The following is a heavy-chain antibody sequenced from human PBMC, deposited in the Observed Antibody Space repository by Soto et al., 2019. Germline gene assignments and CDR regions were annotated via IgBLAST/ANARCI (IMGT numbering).Heavy chain of an antibody. CDR1: GGTFSSNA. J-gene: IGHJ4*02. CDR2: IIPIYASP. CDR3: AVTVTGSWSPLAH. V-gene: IGHV1-69*06. Sequence: QVQLVQSGAEVKKPGSSVKVSCKASGGTFSSNAISWVRQAPGQGLEWMGGIIPIYASPNYAQNFQGRVTVTADKATSTAYLELSRLKFADSAIYYCAVTVTGSWSPLAHWGRGTLVIVSS. D-gene: IGHD3-9*01.